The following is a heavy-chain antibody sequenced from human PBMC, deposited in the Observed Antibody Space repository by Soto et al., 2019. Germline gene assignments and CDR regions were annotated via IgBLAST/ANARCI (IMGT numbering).Heavy chain of an antibody. Sequence: EVQLLESGGGLVQPGGSLRLSCAASGFTFGSYAMNWLRQAPGRGLECVSFISGSGRTTYYADSVKGRFTVSRDNSKNTLYLQMNCLRAEDTALYYCAKFRGPSYSYYSMDVWGKGTTVTVSS. CDR3: AKFRGPSYSYYSMDV. V-gene: IGHV3-23*01. CDR2: ISGSGRTT. D-gene: IGHD3-16*01. J-gene: IGHJ6*03. CDR1: GFTFGSYA.